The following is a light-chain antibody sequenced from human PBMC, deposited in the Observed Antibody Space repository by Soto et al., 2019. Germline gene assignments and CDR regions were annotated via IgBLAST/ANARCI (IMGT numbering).Light chain of an antibody. CDR2: RIF. CDR1: QIVRSN. CDR3: QQHSHWPPWT. J-gene: IGKJ1*01. V-gene: IGKV3D-20*02. Sequence: LTQSPGTLSLSPGDRATLSCRASQIVRSNSLAWYQQKPGQAPRLVLQRIFIRAIGVPARFSGSGSGTDFTLTISNLEPEDFAVYYCQQHSHWPPWTFGQGTKVDIK.